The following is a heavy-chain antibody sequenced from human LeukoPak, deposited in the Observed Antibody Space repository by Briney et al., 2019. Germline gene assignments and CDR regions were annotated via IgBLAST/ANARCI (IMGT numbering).Heavy chain of an antibody. D-gene: IGHD2-2*01. CDR3: ARDWQGSPGYYFHY. J-gene: IGHJ4*02. V-gene: IGHV3-30*04. CDR1: GFSFSSYA. Sequence: GGSLRLSCAASGFSFSSYAVHWVRQAPGKGLEWVAVISYDETNKYYGDSVKGRFTISRDNSKNTLYLQMNSLRAEDTAVYYCARDWQGSPGYYFHYWGQGTLVTVSS. CDR2: ISYDETNK.